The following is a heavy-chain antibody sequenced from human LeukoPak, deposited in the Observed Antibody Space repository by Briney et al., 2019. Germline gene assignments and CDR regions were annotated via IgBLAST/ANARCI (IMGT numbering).Heavy chain of an antibody. CDR2: INHSGST. CDR1: GGSFSGYY. Sequence: PSETLSLTCAVYGGSFSGYYWSWIRQPPGKGLEWIGEINHSGSTNYNPSLKSRVTISVDTSKNQFSLKLSSVTAADTAVYYCARVRRGYCSGGSCYGDYYYYGMDVWGQGTTVTVSS. V-gene: IGHV4-34*01. J-gene: IGHJ6*02. D-gene: IGHD2-15*01. CDR3: ARVRRGYCSGGSCYGDYYYYGMDV.